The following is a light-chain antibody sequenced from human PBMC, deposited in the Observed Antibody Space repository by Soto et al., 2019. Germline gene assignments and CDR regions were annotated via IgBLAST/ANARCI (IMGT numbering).Light chain of an antibody. Sequence: EIVLTQSPGTLSLSPGERATLSCRASQSVSSSYLAWYQQKPGQAPRLLIYGASSMATGIPDRFSGSGSGTDFTLTISRLEPEDFAVYSCQQYGSSPPITFGQGTRLEIK. CDR2: GAS. CDR3: QQYGSSPPIT. V-gene: IGKV3-20*01. CDR1: QSVSSSY. J-gene: IGKJ5*01.